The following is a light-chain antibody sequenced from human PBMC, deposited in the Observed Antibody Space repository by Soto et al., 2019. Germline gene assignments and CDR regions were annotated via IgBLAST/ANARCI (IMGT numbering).Light chain of an antibody. V-gene: IGKV1-39*01. J-gene: IGKJ5*01. CDR2: GAS. CDR1: QSISIY. Sequence: GDRVTITCRASQSISIYLNWXQLXPXXXXXLXXXGASYLKSGVPTRFSGSGSGTDFTLTISSLQPEDFAIYYCQQTYTTPEITLGQGIRLEIK. CDR3: QQTYTTPEIT.